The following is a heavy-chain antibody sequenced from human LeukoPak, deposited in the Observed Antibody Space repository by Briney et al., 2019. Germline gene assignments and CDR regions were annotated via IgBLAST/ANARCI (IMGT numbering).Heavy chain of an antibody. D-gene: IGHD3-9*01. J-gene: IGHJ3*02. Sequence: ASVKVSCKASGYTFTSYGISWVRQAPGQGLEWMGWISAYNGNANYAQKLQGRVTMTTDTSTSTAYMELRSLRSDDTAVYYCARGPLYYDILTGYFTEVGAFDIWGQGTMVTVSS. CDR3: ARGPLYYDILTGYFTEVGAFDI. V-gene: IGHV1-18*04. CDR2: ISAYNGNA. CDR1: GYTFTSYG.